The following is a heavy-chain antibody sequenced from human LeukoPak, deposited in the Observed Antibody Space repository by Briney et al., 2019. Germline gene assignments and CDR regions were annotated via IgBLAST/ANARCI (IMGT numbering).Heavy chain of an antibody. CDR2: ISGNGDST. D-gene: IGHD2-15*01. Sequence: GGSLRLSCAASGFTFSSYAMSWVRQAPGKGLEWVSAISGNGDSTYYVDSVKGRFTISRDNSKNTLYLQVNSLRAEDTAVYYCALYCSGGSCYSMGGAFDIWGQGTMVTVSS. V-gene: IGHV3-23*01. CDR3: ALYCSGGSCYSMGGAFDI. J-gene: IGHJ3*02. CDR1: GFTFSSYA.